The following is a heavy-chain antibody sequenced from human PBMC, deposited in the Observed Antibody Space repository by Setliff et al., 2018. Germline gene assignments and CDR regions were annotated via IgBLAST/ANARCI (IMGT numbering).Heavy chain of an antibody. Sequence: PWGSLRLSCAASGFIFSRFAMNWVRQAPGKGLEWVSSISDSDGSTYYADSVKGRFTISRDNSKNTLYLQLNSLRSEDTAIYYCARPMYYYYYYMDVWGKGTAVTVSS. V-gene: IGHV3-23*01. CDR1: GFIFSRFA. CDR2: ISDSDGST. CDR3: ARPMYYYYYYMDV. J-gene: IGHJ6*03.